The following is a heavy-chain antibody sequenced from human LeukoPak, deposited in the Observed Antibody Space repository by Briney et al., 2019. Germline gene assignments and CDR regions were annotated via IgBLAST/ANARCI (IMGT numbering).Heavy chain of an antibody. CDR1: GGSISSGGYS. V-gene: IGHV4-30-2*01. CDR3: ARETSLAGFASGLGFNY. CDR2: IYYSGST. J-gene: IGHJ4*02. Sequence: SETLSLTCAVSGGSISSGGYSWSWIRQPPGKGLEWIGYIYYSGSTYYNPSLKSRVTISVDTSKNHFSLKLTSVTAADTATYYCARETSLAGFASGLGFNYWGQGILVTVSS. D-gene: IGHD6-19*01.